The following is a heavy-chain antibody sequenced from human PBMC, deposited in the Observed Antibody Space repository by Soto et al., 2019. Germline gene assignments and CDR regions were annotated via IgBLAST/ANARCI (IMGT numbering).Heavy chain of an antibody. D-gene: IGHD3-10*01. CDR2: ISAYNGNT. CDR1: GYTFTSYG. V-gene: IGHV1-18*04. J-gene: IGHJ4*02. Sequence: ASVKVSCKASGYTFTSYGISWVRQAPGQGLEWMGWISAYNGNTNYAQKLQGRVTMTTDTSTSTAYMELRSLRSDDTAVYYCARAVHTMIQGVRFRVDQWGQGTLVTVSS. CDR3: ARAVHTMIQGVRFRVDQ.